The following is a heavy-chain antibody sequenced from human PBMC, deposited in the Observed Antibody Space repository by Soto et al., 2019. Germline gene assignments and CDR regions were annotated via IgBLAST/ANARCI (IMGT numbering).Heavy chain of an antibody. Sequence: PGGSLRLSCAASGFTFTRYSMNWVRQAPGKGLEWVSSISSTANYIYYGDSMKGRFTISRDNAKNSLYLEMNSLRAEDTAVYYCARESEDLTSNFDYWGQGTLVTVSS. V-gene: IGHV3-21*06. CDR2: ISSTANYI. J-gene: IGHJ4*02. CDR1: GFTFTRYS. CDR3: ARESEDLTSNFDY.